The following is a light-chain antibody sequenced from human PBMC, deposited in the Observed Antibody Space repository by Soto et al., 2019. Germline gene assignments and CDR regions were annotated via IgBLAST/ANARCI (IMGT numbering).Light chain of an antibody. Sequence: QSVLTQPRSVSGSPGQSVTISCTGTSSDVGGYNYVSWYQQHPGKAPKLMIYDVSKRPSGVPDRFSGSKSGNTASLTISGLQAEDEADYYCCSYAGNYTFGVFGGGTKLTVL. CDR1: SSDVGGYNY. CDR2: DVS. J-gene: IGLJ2*01. CDR3: CSYAGNYTFGV. V-gene: IGLV2-11*01.